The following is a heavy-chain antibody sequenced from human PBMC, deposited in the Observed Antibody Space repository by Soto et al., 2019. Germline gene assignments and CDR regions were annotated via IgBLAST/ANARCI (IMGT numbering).Heavy chain of an antibody. CDR1: GGTFSSYA. Sequence: SVKVSCKASGGTFSSYAISWVRQAPGQGLEWMGGIIPIFGTANYAQKFQGRVTITADESTSTAYMELSSLRSEDTAVYYCATRWDYYDSSGYYTNRFDPWGQGTLVTVSS. D-gene: IGHD3-22*01. V-gene: IGHV1-69*13. CDR3: ATRWDYYDSSGYYTNRFDP. CDR2: IIPIFGTA. J-gene: IGHJ5*02.